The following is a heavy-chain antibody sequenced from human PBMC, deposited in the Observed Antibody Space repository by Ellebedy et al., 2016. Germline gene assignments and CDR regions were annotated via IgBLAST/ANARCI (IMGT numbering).Heavy chain of an antibody. Sequence: SETLSLTCNVSGGSFSSAYWNWIRRPPGKGLEWIGYVFHTGTTHYNPSLKSRVTMSVDTSKSQFSLRLTSVTAADTAVYYCAKWNGGWNAFDVWGQGTMVTVSS. J-gene: IGHJ3*01. CDR1: GGSFSSAY. CDR3: AKWNGGWNAFDV. D-gene: IGHD1-1*01. CDR2: VFHTGTT. V-gene: IGHV4-59*01.